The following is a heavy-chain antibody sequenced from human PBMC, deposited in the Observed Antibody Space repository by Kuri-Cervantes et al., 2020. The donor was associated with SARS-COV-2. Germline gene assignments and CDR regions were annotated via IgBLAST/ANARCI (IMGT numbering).Heavy chain of an antibody. D-gene: IGHD3-3*01. CDR1: GGSTSSLRHY. CDR2: VYYSGTT. Sequence: ESLKISCTVSGGSTSSLRHYWGWIRQPPGKGLEWIGSVYYSGTTYYNPSLKSRVTISLDTSKNQLSLNLSAVTAADTAVFYCARHAASVLRFLQWTQPSNNFDYWGQGTLVTVSS. J-gene: IGHJ4*02. CDR3: ARHAASVLRFLQWTQPSNNFDY. V-gene: IGHV4-39*01.